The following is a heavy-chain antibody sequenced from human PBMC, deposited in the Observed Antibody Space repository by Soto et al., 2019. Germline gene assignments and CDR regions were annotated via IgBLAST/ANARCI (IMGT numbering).Heavy chain of an antibody. Sequence: SETLSITCAVYGGSFSGYYWSWIRQPPGKGLEWIGEINHSGSTYYNPSLKSRVTISVDTSKNQFSLKLSSVTAADTAVYYCARVRGEITIFGVDLYYFDYWGQGTLVTVSS. D-gene: IGHD3-3*01. J-gene: IGHJ4*02. V-gene: IGHV4-34*01. CDR3: ARVRGEITIFGVDLYYFDY. CDR1: GGSFSGYY. CDR2: INHSGST.